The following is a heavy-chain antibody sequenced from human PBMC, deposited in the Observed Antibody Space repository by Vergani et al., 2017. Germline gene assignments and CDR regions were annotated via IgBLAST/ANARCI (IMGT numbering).Heavy chain of an antibody. Sequence: QVQLVQSGAEVKKPGSSVKVSCKASGGTFSSYAISWVRQAPGQGLEWMGGIIPIFGTANYAQKFQGRVTITADESTSTAYMELSSLRSEDTAVYYCGRDIKPTTRPTSFDYWGQGTLVTVSS. CDR1: GGTFSSYA. V-gene: IGHV1-69*01. CDR3: GRDIKPTTRPTSFDY. J-gene: IGHJ4*02. D-gene: IGHD3-3*01. CDR2: IIPIFGTA.